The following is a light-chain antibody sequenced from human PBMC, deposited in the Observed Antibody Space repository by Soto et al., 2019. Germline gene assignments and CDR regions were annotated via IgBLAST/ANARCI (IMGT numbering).Light chain of an antibody. CDR2: SAS. J-gene: IGKJ1*01. Sequence: EIVMTQSPVTLSVSPGERATLSCTASQSVNNNVAWYQQKPGHTPRLLIYSASIGATGTPARFSGSGSGTEFTLTISSLQSEDFAVYYCQQLTDWPPQWTFGQGTKVDIK. CDR3: QQLTDWPPQWT. CDR1: QSVNNN. V-gene: IGKV3-15*01.